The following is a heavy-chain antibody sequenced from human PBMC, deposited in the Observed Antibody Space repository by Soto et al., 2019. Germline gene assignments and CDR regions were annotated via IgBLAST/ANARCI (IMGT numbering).Heavy chain of an antibody. D-gene: IGHD3-22*01. CDR2: IYYGGSI. J-gene: IGHJ5*02. V-gene: IGHV4-59*01. Sequence: SETLSLTCTVSGGSIRSGYWTWIRQPPGKGLEWIGYIYYGGSINYNPSLKSRVIISVDTAKNQFSLRLSSVSAADTAVYYCTGAYYDVSGYSLDPWGQGTSVTVS. CDR3: TGAYYDVSGYSLDP. CDR1: GGSIRSGY.